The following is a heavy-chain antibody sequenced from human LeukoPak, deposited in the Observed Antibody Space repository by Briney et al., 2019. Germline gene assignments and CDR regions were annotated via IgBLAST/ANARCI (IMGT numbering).Heavy chain of an antibody. CDR1: GFTFSSYA. CDR3: ARDLPATGWYLDY. Sequence: PGGSLRLSCAAPGFTFSSYAMSWVRQAPGKGLEWVSAIGGSGSSTYYADSVKGRFTISRDNSKNTLYLQMNSLRAEDTAVYYCARDLPATGWYLDYWGQGTLVTVSS. V-gene: IGHV3-23*01. CDR2: IGGSGSST. D-gene: IGHD6-19*01. J-gene: IGHJ4*02.